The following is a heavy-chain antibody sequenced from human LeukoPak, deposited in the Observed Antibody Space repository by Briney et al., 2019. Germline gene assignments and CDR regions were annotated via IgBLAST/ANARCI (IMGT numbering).Heavy chain of an antibody. V-gene: IGHV3-23*01. J-gene: IGHJ4*02. CDR3: ARDITMVRGVFDY. Sequence: GGSLRLSCAASGFTFINYAMSWVRQAPGKGLEWVSGISGSGDTTYYADSVKGRFTISRDNAKNSLYLQMNSLRAEDTAVYYCARDITMVRGVFDYWGQGTLVTVSS. CDR1: GFTFINYA. CDR2: ISGSGDTT. D-gene: IGHD3-10*01.